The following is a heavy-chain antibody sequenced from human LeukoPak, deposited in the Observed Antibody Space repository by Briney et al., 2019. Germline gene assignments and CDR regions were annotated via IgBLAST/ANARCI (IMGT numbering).Heavy chain of an antibody. CDR3: AKRLGYYDSSGYPFDY. J-gene: IGHJ4*02. D-gene: IGHD3-22*01. CDR1: GFTFRGFA. CDR2: LSHTGSTT. V-gene: IGHV3-23*01. Sequence: AGTLRFSCAAYGFTFRGFAMSWLRQAPGKGLKWVSTLSHTGSTTFYADSVKGRFTISRDNSKNTLYLQMNSLRAEDTAVYYCAKRLGYYDSSGYPFDYWGQGTLVTVSS.